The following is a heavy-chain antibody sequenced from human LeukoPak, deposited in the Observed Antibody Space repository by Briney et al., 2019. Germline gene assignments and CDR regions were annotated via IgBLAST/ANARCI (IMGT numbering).Heavy chain of an antibody. CDR1: GGSISSYY. J-gene: IGHJ4*02. V-gene: IGHV4-59*08. CDR3: ARRVGYCSSTSCYHFDY. D-gene: IGHD2-2*01. CDR2: IYYSGST. Sequence: PSETLSLTCTVSGGSISSYYWSWIRQPPGKGLEWIGYIYYSGSTYYNPSLKSRVTISVDTSKNQFSLKLSSVTAADTAVYYCARRVGYCSSTSCYHFDYWGQGTLVTVSS.